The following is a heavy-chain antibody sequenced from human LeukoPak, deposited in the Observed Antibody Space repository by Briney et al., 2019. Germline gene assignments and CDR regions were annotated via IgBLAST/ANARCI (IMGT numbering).Heavy chain of an antibody. D-gene: IGHD3-10*01. J-gene: IGHJ4*02. Sequence: GGSLRLSCAASGFTFSRDAMHWVRQAPGKGLEWVAVISDDGKKEYYADSVKGRFTISRDNSKNTLYLQMDSLRAEDTAVYYCARAGGFGSGSSFDYWGQGILVTVSS. CDR1: GFTFSRDA. CDR3: ARAGGFGSGSSFDY. V-gene: IGHV3-30*04. CDR2: ISDDGKKE.